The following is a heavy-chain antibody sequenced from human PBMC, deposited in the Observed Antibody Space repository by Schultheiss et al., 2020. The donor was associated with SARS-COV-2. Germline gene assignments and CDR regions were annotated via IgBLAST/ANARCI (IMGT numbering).Heavy chain of an antibody. J-gene: IGHJ6*03. CDR1: GFTFSSYA. CDR2: ISGSGGST. D-gene: IGHD1-14*01. V-gene: IGHV3-23*01. CDR3: ASTGRVVSRYYYMDV. Sequence: GGSLRLSCAASGFTFSSYAMSWVRQAPGKGLEWVSAISGSGGSTYYADSVKGRFTISRDNAKNTLYLQMNSLRAEDTAVYYCASTGRVVSRYYYMDVWGKGTTVTVSS.